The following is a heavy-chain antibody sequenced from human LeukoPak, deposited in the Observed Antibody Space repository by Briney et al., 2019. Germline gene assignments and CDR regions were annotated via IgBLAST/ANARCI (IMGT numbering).Heavy chain of an antibody. D-gene: IGHD2-8*01. Sequence: GGSLRLSCAASGFTFSNAWMSWVRQAPGKGLEWVGRIKSKTDGGTTDYAAHVKGRFTVSRDDSKNTLYLQMNRLKTEDTAVYYCTTLMADYYYYYMDVWGKGTTVTVS. V-gene: IGHV3-15*01. CDR3: TTLMADYYYYYMDV. CDR2: IKSKTDGGTT. CDR1: GFTFSNAW. J-gene: IGHJ6*03.